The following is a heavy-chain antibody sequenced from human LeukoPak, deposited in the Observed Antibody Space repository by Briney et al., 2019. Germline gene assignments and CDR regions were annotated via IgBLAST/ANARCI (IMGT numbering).Heavy chain of an antibody. V-gene: IGHV3-30*04. Sequence: GGSLRLSCAASGFTFSSYAVHWVRQAPGKGLEWVAVISYDGSNKYYADSVKGRFTISRDNSKNTLYLQMNSLRAEDTAVYYCAKDHSVAVAGTSLDYWGQGTLVTVSS. CDR1: GFTFSSYA. CDR3: AKDHSVAVAGTSLDY. CDR2: ISYDGSNK. D-gene: IGHD6-19*01. J-gene: IGHJ4*02.